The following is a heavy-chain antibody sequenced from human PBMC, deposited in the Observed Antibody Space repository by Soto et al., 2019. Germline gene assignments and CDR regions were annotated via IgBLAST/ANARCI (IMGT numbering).Heavy chain of an antibody. CDR2: ISVYTGTT. CDR1: GYPFSNHG. V-gene: IGHV1-18*01. J-gene: IGHJ4*02. Sequence: QIQLVQSGAEVKKPGASVKVSSKTSGYPFSNHGITWVRQGPGQGFEWMGWISVYTGTTNYAQKFQGRVTMTTDTSARTAYMELRSLRSDDTAVYFCARETMLRGVNDYWGQGTRVIVSS. CDR3: ARETMLRGVNDY. D-gene: IGHD3-10*01.